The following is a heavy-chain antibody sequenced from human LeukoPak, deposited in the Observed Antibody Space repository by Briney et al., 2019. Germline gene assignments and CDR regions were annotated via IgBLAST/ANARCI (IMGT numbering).Heavy chain of an antibody. CDR1: GFTFSNPW. J-gene: IGHJ4*02. V-gene: IGHV3-74*03. CDR3: ATGDSGWYNY. Sequence: QPGGSLRLSCAASGFTFSNPWMHWVRQGPGKGPVWVSRIKSDGSYITYADSVKGRFIISRDNAENTLYLQMNSLRVDDTAVYYCATGDSGWYNYWGQGTLVTVSA. D-gene: IGHD6-19*01. CDR2: IKSDGSYI.